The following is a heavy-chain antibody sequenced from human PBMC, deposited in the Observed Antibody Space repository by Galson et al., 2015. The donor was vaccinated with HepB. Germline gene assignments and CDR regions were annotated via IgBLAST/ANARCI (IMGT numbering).Heavy chain of an antibody. J-gene: IGHJ4*02. CDR3: ARARFSSSGWYVDY. Sequence: SVKVSCKASGSSFTDFYMHWARQAPGQGLEWMGWINPKSGATNYAQKFQGRVTMTRDTSISTAYMELSRLRSDDTAVYYCARARFSSSGWYVDYWGQGTLVTVSS. CDR2: INPKSGAT. D-gene: IGHD6-19*01. V-gene: IGHV1-2*02. CDR1: GSSFTDFY.